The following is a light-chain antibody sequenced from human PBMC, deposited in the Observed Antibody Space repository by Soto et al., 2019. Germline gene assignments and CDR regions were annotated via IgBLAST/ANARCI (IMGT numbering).Light chain of an antibody. CDR3: ASYAGSNIPVL. Sequence: QSALTQPASVSGSPGQSITISCTGASTDVDGYDYVSWYQQHPGQAPKLMIYDVTERPSGVPDRFSGSKSGNTASLTVSGLQGEDEADYYCASYAGSNIPVLFGGGTKLTVL. V-gene: IGLV2-8*01. CDR1: STDVDGYDY. CDR2: DVT. J-gene: IGLJ2*01.